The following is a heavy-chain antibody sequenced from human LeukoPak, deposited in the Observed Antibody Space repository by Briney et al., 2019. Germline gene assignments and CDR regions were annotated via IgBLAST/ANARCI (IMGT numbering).Heavy chain of an antibody. CDR1: GFTFSDYA. Sequence: GGSLRLSCAASGFTFSDYAISWVRQAPGKGLEWVSAISASGGTTYYADSVKGRFTISRDNSKNALYLQLTSLRLEDTALYYCVKDLTGTWSFDYWGQGTLVTVSS. CDR2: ISASGGTT. J-gene: IGHJ4*02. D-gene: IGHD3-9*01. CDR3: VKDLTGTWSFDY. V-gene: IGHV3-23*01.